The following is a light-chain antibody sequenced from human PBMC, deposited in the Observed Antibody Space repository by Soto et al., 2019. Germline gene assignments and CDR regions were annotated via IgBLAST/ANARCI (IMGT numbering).Light chain of an antibody. Sequence: ENVLAQAPGTLSLSPGERATLSCRASQTVHSYLAWFQQKPGQAPRLLIYDTSNRATGIPARSSGSGSGTDFTLTISSLEPEDFAVYYCQQRFSWPPLTFGGGTKVAIK. CDR2: DTS. V-gene: IGKV3-11*01. CDR3: QQRFSWPPLT. CDR1: QTVHSY. J-gene: IGKJ4*01.